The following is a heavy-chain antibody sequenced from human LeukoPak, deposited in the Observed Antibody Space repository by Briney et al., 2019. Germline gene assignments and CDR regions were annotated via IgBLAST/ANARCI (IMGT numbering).Heavy chain of an antibody. D-gene: IGHD3-22*01. J-gene: IGHJ5*02. CDR1: GFTFSSYA. CDR3: AKVARVTMIVVVIRDINWFGP. CDR2: ISGSGGST. Sequence: SGGSLRLSCAASGFTFSSYAMSWVRQAPGKGLEWVSAISGSGGSTYYADSVKGRFTISRDNSKNTLYLQMNSLRAEDTAVYYCAKVARVTMIVVVIRDINWFGPWGQGTLVTVSS. V-gene: IGHV3-23*01.